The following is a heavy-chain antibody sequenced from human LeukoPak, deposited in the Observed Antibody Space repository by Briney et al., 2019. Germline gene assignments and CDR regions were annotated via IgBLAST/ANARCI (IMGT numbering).Heavy chain of an antibody. CDR1: GFTFGSYS. D-gene: IGHD4/OR15-4a*01. CDR3: ARDRLYAFDS. CDR2: ISSSSGSTI. J-gene: IGHJ4*02. V-gene: IGHV3-48*02. Sequence: GGSLRLSCAASGFTFGSYSMNWVRQAPGKGLEWLSYISSSSGSTIFYADSVKGRFTISRDNAKNSLYLQMNSLRDEDTAVYYCARDRLYAFDSWGQGTLVTASS.